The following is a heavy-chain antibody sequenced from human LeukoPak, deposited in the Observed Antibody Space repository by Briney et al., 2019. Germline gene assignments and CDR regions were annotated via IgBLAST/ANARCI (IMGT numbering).Heavy chain of an antibody. Sequence: PGGSLRLSCAASGFSFSTSWMHWVRQAPGKGLVWVARINSDGSSRNYADSVKGRFTVSRDNSKSTLYLQMNSLRAEDTAVYYCAKDRKVNRPIMITFGGVIVPSNDYWGQGTLVTVSS. V-gene: IGHV3-74*01. CDR1: GFSFSTSW. J-gene: IGHJ4*02. D-gene: IGHD3-16*02. CDR3: AKDRKVNRPIMITFGGVIVPSNDY. CDR2: INSDGSSR.